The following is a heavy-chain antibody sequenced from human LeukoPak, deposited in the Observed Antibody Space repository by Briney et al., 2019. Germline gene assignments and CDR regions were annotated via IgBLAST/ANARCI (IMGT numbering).Heavy chain of an antibody. CDR3: AKGGDYPLYYFGY. V-gene: IGHV3-30*18. D-gene: IGHD3-16*01. Sequence: GGSLRLSCAASGFTFSSHWMNWVRQAPGKGLEWVAVISYDGSNKYYADSVKGRFTISRDNSKNTLYLQMNSLRAEDTAVYYCAKGGDYPLYYFGYWGQGTLVTVSS. J-gene: IGHJ4*02. CDR2: ISYDGSNK. CDR1: GFTFSSHW.